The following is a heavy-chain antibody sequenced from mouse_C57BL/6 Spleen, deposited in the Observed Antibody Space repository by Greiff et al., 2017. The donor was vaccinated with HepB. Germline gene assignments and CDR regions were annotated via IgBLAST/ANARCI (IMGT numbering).Heavy chain of an antibody. CDR2: ISDGGSYT. Sequence: EVKLMESGGGLVKPGGSLKLSCAASGFTFSSYAMSWVRQTPEKRLEWVATISDGGSYTYYPDNVKGRFTISRDNAKNNLYLQMSHLKSEDTAMYYCARDKANWEGVLDYWGQGTTLTVSS. CDR1: GFTFSSYA. V-gene: IGHV5-4*01. CDR3: ARDKANWEGVLDY. J-gene: IGHJ2*01. D-gene: IGHD4-1*01.